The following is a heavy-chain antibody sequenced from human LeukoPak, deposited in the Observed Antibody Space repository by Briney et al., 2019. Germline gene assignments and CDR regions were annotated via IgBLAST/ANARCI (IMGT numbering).Heavy chain of an antibody. CDR3: ARDASYSTNYYFYYMDV. V-gene: IGHV1-69*04. D-gene: IGHD2-2*01. J-gene: IGHJ6*03. CDR2: IIPILGIA. Sequence: ASVKVSCKASGGTFSSYAISWVRQAPGQGLEWMGRIIPILGIANYAQKFQGRVTITADKSTSTAYMELISLRSEDTAVYYCARDASYSTNYYFYYMDVWGKGTTVTVSS. CDR1: GGTFSSYA.